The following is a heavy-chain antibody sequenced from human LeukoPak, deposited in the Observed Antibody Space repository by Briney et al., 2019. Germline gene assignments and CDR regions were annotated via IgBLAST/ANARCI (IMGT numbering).Heavy chain of an antibody. D-gene: IGHD3-9*01. CDR3: ARPVSGGFDILTGVLDV. CDR1: GSSFTSYW. J-gene: IGHJ6*02. CDR2: IYPGDSET. V-gene: IGHV5-51*01. Sequence: GESLKISCKGFGSSFTSYWIAWVRQMPGRGLEWMGIIYPGDSETRYSLSFQGQVTISADKSISTAFLQWSSLKASDSAMYYCARPVSGGFDILTGVLDVWGQGTTVTVSS.